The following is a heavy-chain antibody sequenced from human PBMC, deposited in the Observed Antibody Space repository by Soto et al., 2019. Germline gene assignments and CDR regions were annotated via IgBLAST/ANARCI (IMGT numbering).Heavy chain of an antibody. CDR1: GGSISSSSYY. D-gene: IGHD6-6*01. CDR2: IYYSGST. J-gene: IGHJ4*02. V-gene: IGHV4-39*07. Sequence: SETLSLTCTVSGGSISSSSYYWGWIRQPPGKGLEWIGSIYYSGSTYYNPSLKSRVTISVDTSKNQFSLKLSSVTAADTAVYYCARVIGDSSSSLQISGDYYFDYWGQGTLVTVSS. CDR3: ARVIGDSSSSLQISGDYYFDY.